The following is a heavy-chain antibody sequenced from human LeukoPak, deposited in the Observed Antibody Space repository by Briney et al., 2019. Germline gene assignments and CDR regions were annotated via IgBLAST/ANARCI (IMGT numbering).Heavy chain of an antibody. D-gene: IGHD2-15*01. CDR2: VYHSGST. CDR1: GYSISSGYY. V-gene: IGHV4-38-2*02. J-gene: IGHJ5*02. Sequence: PSETLSLTCAVSGYSISSGYYWGWIRQPPGKGLEWIGSVYHSGSTCYNPSLKSRVTISVDTSKNHFSLNLSSVTAADTAVYYCARDNVVVITATPTSGLDPWGQGTLVTVSS. CDR3: ARDNVVVITATPTSGLDP.